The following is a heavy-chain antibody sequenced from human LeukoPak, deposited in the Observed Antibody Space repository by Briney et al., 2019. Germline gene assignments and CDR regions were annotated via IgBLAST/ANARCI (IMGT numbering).Heavy chain of an antibody. Sequence: GGSLRLSCAASGFTFSSYGMSWVRQAPGKGLEWVSAISDSGGRTFYADSVKGRFTISRDNSKNTLYLQINSLRAEDTAVYYCAKDSYDTSIWGQGTLVTVSS. J-gene: IGHJ4*02. D-gene: IGHD3-22*01. CDR3: AKDSYDTSI. V-gene: IGHV3-23*01. CDR2: ISDSGGRT. CDR1: GFTFSSYG.